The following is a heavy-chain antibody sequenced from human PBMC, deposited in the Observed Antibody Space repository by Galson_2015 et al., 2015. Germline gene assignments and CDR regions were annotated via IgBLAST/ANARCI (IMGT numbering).Heavy chain of an antibody. V-gene: IGHV1-3*01. Sequence: SVKVSCKASGYTFTSYAMHWVRQAPGQRLEWMGWINAGNGNTKYSQKFQGRVTITRDTSASTVYMELRSLRSGDTAVYYCARVSSGEDAFDIWGQGTMVTVSS. J-gene: IGHJ3*02. CDR2: INAGNGNT. CDR1: GYTFTSYA. D-gene: IGHD3-10*01. CDR3: ARVSSGEDAFDI.